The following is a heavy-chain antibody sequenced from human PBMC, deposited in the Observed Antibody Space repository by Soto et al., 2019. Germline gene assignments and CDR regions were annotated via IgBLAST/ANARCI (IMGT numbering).Heavy chain of an antibody. CDR1: GDSISSRSYY. CDR3: ARQRTSVVTRAYFDV. CDR2: IYYSGST. D-gene: IGHD2-21*02. Sequence: TSDTLSHTCNVTGDSISSRSYYWGWISQPPGKGLEWIGSIYYSGSTYNNPSLRSRVSMSIDTSKDQFSLKLKSVTAADTALYFCARQRTSVVTRAYFDVWGPGSLVTVSS. J-gene: IGHJ4*02. V-gene: IGHV4-39*01.